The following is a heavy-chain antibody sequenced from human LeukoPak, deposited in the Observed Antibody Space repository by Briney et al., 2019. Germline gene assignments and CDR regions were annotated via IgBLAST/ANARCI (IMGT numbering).Heavy chain of an antibody. Sequence: GGSLRLSCAAPGITFSSYAMTWVRQAPGKGLEWVPAISGSGVNTYYADSVKGRFTIPRDNSKNTVYLQMNSLRAEDTAVFYCARSRYSNSWLFDYWGQGTLVTVSS. V-gene: IGHV3-23*01. D-gene: IGHD6-13*01. CDR2: ISGSGVNT. CDR3: ARSRYSNSWLFDY. CDR1: GITFSSYA. J-gene: IGHJ4*02.